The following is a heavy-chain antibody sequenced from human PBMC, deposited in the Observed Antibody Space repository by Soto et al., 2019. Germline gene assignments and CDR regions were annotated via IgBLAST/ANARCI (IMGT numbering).Heavy chain of an antibody. CDR2: IKSKTHGGTI. CDR3: TADHHDNADLP. CDR1: GFTFSNAW. Sequence: EVQLVESGGGLVKRGGSLRLSCAVSGFTFSNAWMNWVRQAPGSGLEWVGRIKSKTHGGTIDYAAPVKGRFTISRDDSKNTLYLQMIRLKTEDTAVYYCTADHHDNADLPWGQGTLVTVSS. J-gene: IGHJ5*02. D-gene: IGHD4-17*01. V-gene: IGHV3-15*07.